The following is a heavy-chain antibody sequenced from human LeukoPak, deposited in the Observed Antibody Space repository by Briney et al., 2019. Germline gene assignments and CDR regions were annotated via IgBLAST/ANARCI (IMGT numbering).Heavy chain of an antibody. CDR2: IYYSGST. D-gene: IGHD3-3*01. Sequence: SETLSLTCTVSGGSISSSSYYWGWIRQPPGKGLEWIGGIYYSGSTYYNPSLKSRVTISVDTSKNQFSLKLSSVTAADTAVYYCARHETTIFGVVRHFDYWGQGTLVTVSS. CDR3: ARHETTIFGVVRHFDY. CDR1: GGSISSSSYY. V-gene: IGHV4-39*01. J-gene: IGHJ4*02.